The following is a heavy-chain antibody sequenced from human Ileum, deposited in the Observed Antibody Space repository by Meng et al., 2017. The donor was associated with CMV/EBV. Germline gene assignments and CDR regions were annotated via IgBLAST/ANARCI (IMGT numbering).Heavy chain of an antibody. CDR3: ARDLRGVVVAAKGGFDY. CDR1: TISTSAYY. CDR2: IYYSGIT. D-gene: IGHD2-15*01. V-gene: IGHV4-39*07. Sequence: TISTSAYYWGWIRQPTGKGLEWIGSIYYSGITYYNPSLKSRLTISVDTSKNQFSLNVSSVTAADTAVYFCARDLRGVVVAAKGGFDYWGQGTLVTVS. J-gene: IGHJ4*02.